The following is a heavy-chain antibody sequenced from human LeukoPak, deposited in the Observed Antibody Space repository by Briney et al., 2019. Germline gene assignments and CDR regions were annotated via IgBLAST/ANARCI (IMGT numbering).Heavy chain of an antibody. CDR2: IIPILGIA. V-gene: IGHV1-69*04. J-gene: IGHJ4*02. Sequence: ASVKVSCKASGGTFSSYIISWVRQAPGQGLEWMGRIIPILGIANYAQKFQGRVTITADKSTSTAYMELSSLRSEDTAVYYCARDEGIAVAHTVDWGQGTLVTVSS. CDR1: GGTFSSYI. D-gene: IGHD6-19*01. CDR3: ARDEGIAVAHTVD.